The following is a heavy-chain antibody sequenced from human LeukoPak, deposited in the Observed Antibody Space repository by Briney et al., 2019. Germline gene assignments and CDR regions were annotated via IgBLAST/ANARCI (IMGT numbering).Heavy chain of an antibody. CDR3: ARGTFGVVTYYYYYGMDV. CDR2: IIPIFGTS. J-gene: IGHJ6*02. Sequence: SVKVSCKASGGTFSSYAISWVRQAPGQGLEWMGGIIPIFGTSNYAQKFQGRVTITADESTSTAYMELSSLRSEDTAVYYCARGTFGVVTYYYYYGMDVWGRGTTVTVSS. D-gene: IGHD3-3*01. V-gene: IGHV1-69*01. CDR1: GGTFSSYA.